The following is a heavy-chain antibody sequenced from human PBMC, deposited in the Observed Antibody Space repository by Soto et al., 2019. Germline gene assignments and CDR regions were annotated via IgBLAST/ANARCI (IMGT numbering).Heavy chain of an antibody. Sequence: QVQLVQSGAEVKKPGSSVKVSCKASGGTFSSYTISWVRQAPGQGLEWMGRIIPILGIANYAQKFQGRVTITADKSTSTAYMELSSLRSEDTAVYYCARDREWDYGDYGLDYWGQGTLVTVSS. CDR3: ARDREWDYGDYGLDY. CDR2: IIPILGIA. D-gene: IGHD4-17*01. J-gene: IGHJ4*02. CDR1: GGTFSSYT. V-gene: IGHV1-69*08.